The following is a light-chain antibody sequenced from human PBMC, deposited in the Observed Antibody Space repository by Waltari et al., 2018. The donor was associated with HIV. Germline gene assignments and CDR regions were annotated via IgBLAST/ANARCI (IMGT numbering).Light chain of an antibody. J-gene: IGKJ2*01. Sequence: DIQLIQSPSTLSASVRDRVTITSRASQSVTYWVAWYQQKPGKAPNLLIYEASTLQSRVPSRFSGSGSGTEFSLTISSLQPDDVATYHCQQYNSYPYTFGQGTKLEIK. CDR3: QQYNSYPYT. CDR2: EAS. CDR1: QSVTYW. V-gene: IGKV1-5*03.